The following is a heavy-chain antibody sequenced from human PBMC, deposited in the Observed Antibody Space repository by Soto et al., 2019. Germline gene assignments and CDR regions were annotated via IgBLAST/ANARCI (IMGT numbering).Heavy chain of an antibody. CDR1: GDSISSGGYY. J-gene: IGHJ4*02. CDR3: ARGSTVAAILFDY. D-gene: IGHD2-15*01. Sequence: QVQLQESGPGLVKPSQTLSLTCTVSGDSISSGGYYWSWIRQHPGKGLEWIGYIYYSGSTYYNPSLTSRVIISVDTSKNQFSLKLSSVIAADTAVYYCARGSTVAAILFDYWGQGTLVTVSS. V-gene: IGHV4-31*03. CDR2: IYYSGST.